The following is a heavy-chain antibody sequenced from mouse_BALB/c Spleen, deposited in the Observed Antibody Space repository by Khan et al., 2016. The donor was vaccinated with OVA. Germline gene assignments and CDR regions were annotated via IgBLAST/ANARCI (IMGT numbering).Heavy chain of an antibody. D-gene: IGHD2-3*01. CDR2: ISYSGST. CDR3: ASDGSRYNYARDY. CDR1: GYSITSDYA. V-gene: IGHV3-2*02. Sequence: EVELVESGPGLVKPSQSLSLTCTVTGYSITSDYAWNWIRQFPGNKLEWMGYISYSGSTNYNPSLKSRISFTRDTSKNQFFLQLNSVTAEDTATYYCASDGSRYNYARDYWGQGTSVTVSS. J-gene: IGHJ4*01.